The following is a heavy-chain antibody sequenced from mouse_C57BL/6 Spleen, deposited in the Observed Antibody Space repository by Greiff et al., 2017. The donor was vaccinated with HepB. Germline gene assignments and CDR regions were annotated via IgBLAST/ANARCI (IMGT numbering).Heavy chain of an antibody. CDR1: GYTFTSYW. D-gene: IGHD1-1*01. CDR3: AREAVRYGAMDY. J-gene: IGHJ4*01. CDR2: IHPNSGST. V-gene: IGHV1-64*01. Sequence: QVQLQQPGAELVKPGASVKLSCKASGYTFTSYWMHWVKQRPGQGLEWIGMIHPNSGSTNYNEKFKSKATLTVDKSSSTAYMQLSSLTSEDSAVYYGAREAVRYGAMDYWGQGTTVTVSS.